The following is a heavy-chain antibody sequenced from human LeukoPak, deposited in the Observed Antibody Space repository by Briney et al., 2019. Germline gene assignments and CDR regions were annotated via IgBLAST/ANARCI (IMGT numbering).Heavy chain of an antibody. V-gene: IGHV4-61*02. J-gene: IGHJ6*03. Sequence: SQTLSLTCTVSGGSISSGRNYWSWIRQPAGKVLEWIGRIYTSGSTNYNPSLKSRVTMSVDTSKNQFSLKLSSVTAADTAVYYCARDQYYYGSGSLHMDVWGKGTTVTISS. CDR1: GGSISSGRNY. CDR3: ARDQYYYGSGSLHMDV. D-gene: IGHD3-10*01. CDR2: IYTSGST.